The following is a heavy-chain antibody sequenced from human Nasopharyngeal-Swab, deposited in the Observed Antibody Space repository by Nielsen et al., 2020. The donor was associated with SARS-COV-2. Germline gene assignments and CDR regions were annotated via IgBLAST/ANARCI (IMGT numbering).Heavy chain of an antibody. V-gene: IGHV1-69*04. J-gene: IGHJ4*02. CDR3: AREAAKGETAIDY. Sequence: SVKVSCKASGGTFSSYAISWVRQAPGQGLEWMGRIIPILGIANYAQKFQGRVTITADKSTSTAYMELSRLRSDDTAVYYCAREAAKGETAIDYWGQGTLVTVSS. CDR1: GGTFSSYA. D-gene: IGHD2-21*01. CDR2: IIPILGIA.